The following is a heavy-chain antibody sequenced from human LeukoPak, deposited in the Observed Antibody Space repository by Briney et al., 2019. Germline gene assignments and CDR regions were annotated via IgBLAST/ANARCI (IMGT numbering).Heavy chain of an antibody. V-gene: IGHV1-69*13. CDR2: IIPIFGTA. D-gene: IGHD3-10*01. J-gene: IGHJ4*02. Sequence: SVKVSCKASGGTFSSYANSWVRQAPGQGLEWMGGIIPIFGTANYAQKFQGRVTITADESTSTAYMELSSLRSEDTAVYYCARGDYYGSGSYPPPYWGQGTLVTVSS. CDR1: GGTFSSYA. CDR3: ARGDYYGSGSYPPPY.